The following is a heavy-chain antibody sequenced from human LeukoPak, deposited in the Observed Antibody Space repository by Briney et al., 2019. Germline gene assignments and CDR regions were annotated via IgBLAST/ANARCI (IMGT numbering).Heavy chain of an antibody. V-gene: IGHV3-74*01. CDR2: INTDGSST. Sequence: GGSLRLSCAASEFTFSSYWMHWVPHAPGKGLVWVSRINTDGSSTTYADSVKGRFTISRDNAKNTLYLQMNSLRAEDTAVYYCARVGGSYYDQDYWGQGTLVTVSS. CDR3: ARVGGSYYDQDY. J-gene: IGHJ4*02. D-gene: IGHD3-22*01. CDR1: EFTFSSYW.